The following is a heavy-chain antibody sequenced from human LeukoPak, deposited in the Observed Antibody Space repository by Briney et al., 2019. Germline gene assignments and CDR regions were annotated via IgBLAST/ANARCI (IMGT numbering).Heavy chain of an antibody. D-gene: IGHD6-19*01. Sequence: ASVKVSCKASGYTFTGYYMHWVRQAPGQGLEWMGWINPNSGGTNYARKFQGRVTMTRDTSISTAYMELSRLRSDDTAVYYCARRSSGWHPSDYWGQGTLVTVSS. CDR3: ARRSSGWHPSDY. CDR1: GYTFTGYY. J-gene: IGHJ4*02. CDR2: INPNSGGT. V-gene: IGHV1-2*02.